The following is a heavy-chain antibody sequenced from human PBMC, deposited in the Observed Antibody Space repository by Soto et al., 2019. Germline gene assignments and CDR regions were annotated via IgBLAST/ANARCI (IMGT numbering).Heavy chain of an antibody. CDR3: ARHGVMTLSGAY. CDR1: GGSISSGGYY. J-gene: IGHJ4*02. CDR2: IYYSGST. Sequence: SETLSLTCTVSGGSISSGGYYWSWIRQHPGKGLEWIGYIYYSGSTYYNPSLRSRVTISVDTSKNQFSLKLSSVTAADTAVYYCARHGVMTLSGAYWGQGTLVTVSS. V-gene: IGHV4-31*03. D-gene: IGHD3-3*01.